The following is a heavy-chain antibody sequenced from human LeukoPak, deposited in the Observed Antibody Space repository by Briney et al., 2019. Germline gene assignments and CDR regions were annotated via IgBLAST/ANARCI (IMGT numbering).Heavy chain of an antibody. CDR3: ARRITMIVVVRYFDY. V-gene: IGHV4-59*12. D-gene: IGHD3-22*01. CDR2: IYYSGST. J-gene: IGHJ4*02. Sequence: SETLSLTCTVSGGSISSYYWSWIRQPPGKGLEWIGYIYYSGSTNYNPSLKSRVTISVDTSKNQFSLKLSSVTAADTAVYYCARRITMIVVVRYFDYWGQGTLVTVSS. CDR1: GGSISSYY.